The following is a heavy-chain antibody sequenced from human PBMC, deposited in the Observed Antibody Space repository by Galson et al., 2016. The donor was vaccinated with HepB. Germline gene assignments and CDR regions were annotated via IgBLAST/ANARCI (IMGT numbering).Heavy chain of an antibody. D-gene: IGHD4-11*01. V-gene: IGHV3-7*01. CDR1: GFTVNTDY. Sequence: SLRLSCAAPGFTVNTDYISIVRQAPGKGLEWVANIKEDGSEEYYVDSVKGRFTISRDNAKNSLYLQMNSLRDEDTAAYYCATMDYNANSAYWGQGTLVTVSS. CDR3: ATMDYNANSAY. CDR2: IKEDGSEE. J-gene: IGHJ4*02.